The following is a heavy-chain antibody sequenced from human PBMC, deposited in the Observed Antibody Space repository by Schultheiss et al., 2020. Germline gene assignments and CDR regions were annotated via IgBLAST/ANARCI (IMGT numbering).Heavy chain of an antibody. CDR3: ARDSGSTLTTFGPPGHP. CDR2: INPNSGGT. D-gene: IGHD4-17*01. CDR1: GYTFTGYY. V-gene: IGHV1-2*04. J-gene: IGHJ5*02. Sequence: ASVKVSCKASGYTFTGYYMHWVRQAPGQGLEWMGWINPNSGGTNYAQKFQGWVTMTRDTSISTAYMELSRLRSDDTAVYYCARDSGSTLTTFGPPGHPWGKGTLVTVSS.